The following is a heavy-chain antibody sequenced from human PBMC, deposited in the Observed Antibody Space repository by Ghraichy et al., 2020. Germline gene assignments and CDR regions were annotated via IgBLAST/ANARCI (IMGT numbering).Heavy chain of an antibody. D-gene: IGHD5-12*01. Sequence: SETLSLTCAVYGGSFSGYYWSWIRQPPGKGLEWIGEINHSGSTNYNPSLKSRVTISVDTSKNQFSLKLSSVTAADTAVYYCARGLVAGYWGQGTLVTVSS. CDR1: GGSFSGYY. J-gene: IGHJ4*02. CDR3: ARGLVAGY. CDR2: INHSGST. V-gene: IGHV4-34*01.